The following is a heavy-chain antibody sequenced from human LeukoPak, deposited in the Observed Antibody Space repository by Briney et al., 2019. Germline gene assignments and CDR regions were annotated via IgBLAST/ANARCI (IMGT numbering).Heavy chain of an antibody. CDR3: ANWWARGVERRPSDY. Sequence: GGSLRLSCAASGFTFSNQGMSWVRQAPGKGLEWVSGIGSRGDTTYYADSVKGRFTLSRDNSRNTLYMQMDRLRAKDTAIYYCANWWARGVERRPSDYWGQGTLVTVSS. D-gene: IGHD3-10*01. CDR2: IGSRGDTT. CDR1: GFTFSNQG. V-gene: IGHV3-23*01. J-gene: IGHJ4*02.